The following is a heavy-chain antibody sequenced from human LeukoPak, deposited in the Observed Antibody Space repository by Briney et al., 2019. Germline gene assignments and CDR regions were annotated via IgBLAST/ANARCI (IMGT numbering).Heavy chain of an antibody. CDR3: ARRVCSSTSCYGPDY. J-gene: IGHJ4*02. CDR2: INPNSGGT. CDR1: GYTFTGYY. Sequence: AASVKVSRKASGYTFTGYYMHWVRQAPGQGLEWMGWINPNSGGTNYAQKFQGRVTMTRDTSISTAYMELSRLRSDDTAVYYCARRVCSSTSCYGPDYWGQGTLVTVSS. D-gene: IGHD2-2*01. V-gene: IGHV1-2*02.